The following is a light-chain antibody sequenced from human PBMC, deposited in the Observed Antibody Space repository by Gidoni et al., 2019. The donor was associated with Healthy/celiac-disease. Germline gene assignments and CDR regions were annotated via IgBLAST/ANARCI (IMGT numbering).Light chain of an antibody. CDR2: KAS. Sequence: DIQMTQSPSTLSASVGDRVTITCRASQSISSWLAWYQQKPGKAPKLLIYKASSLESGVPSRFSGSGSVTEFTLTIRSLQPDDFATYYCQQYNSYSGTFGQGTKVEIK. CDR1: QSISSW. J-gene: IGKJ1*01. CDR3: QQYNSYSGT. V-gene: IGKV1-5*03.